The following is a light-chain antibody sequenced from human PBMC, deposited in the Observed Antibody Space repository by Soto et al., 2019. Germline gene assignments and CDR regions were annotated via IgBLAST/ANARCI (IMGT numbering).Light chain of an antibody. CDR3: LLSYNGPYV. V-gene: IGLV7-46*01. J-gene: IGLJ1*01. CDR1: TGAVTNGHY. Sequence: QAVVTQEPSLTVSPGGTVTLTCGSSTGAVTNGHYPYWFRQKPGQAPRTLIYDTTNRHSWTPARFSGSLLGGKAALTLSGAQPEDEAEYYCLLSYNGPYVFGTGTKVTV. CDR2: DTT.